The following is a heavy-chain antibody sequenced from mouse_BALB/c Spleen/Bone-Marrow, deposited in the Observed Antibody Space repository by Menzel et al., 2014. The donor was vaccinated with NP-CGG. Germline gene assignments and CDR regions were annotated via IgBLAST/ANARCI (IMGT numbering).Heavy chain of an antibody. CDR3: ARDYGSSYYAMDY. CDR2: IWAGGST. V-gene: IGHV2-9*02. D-gene: IGHD1-1*01. Sequence: VKLQGSGPGPVSPSQSLSITCTVSGFSLTSYGLHWVRQPPGKGLEWLGVIWAGGSTNYNSALMSRLSISKDNSKSQVFLKMNSLQTDDTAMYYCARDYGSSYYAMDYWGQGTSVTVSS. J-gene: IGHJ4*01. CDR1: GFSLTSYG.